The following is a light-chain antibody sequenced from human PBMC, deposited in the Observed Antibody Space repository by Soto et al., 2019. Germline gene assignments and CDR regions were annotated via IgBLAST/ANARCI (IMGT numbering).Light chain of an antibody. CDR3: QQYGSSPSWT. CDR2: GAS. Sequence: EIVLTQSPGTLSLSPGERATLSCRASQSVSSSYLAWYQQKPGQARSLLIYGASGRASGIADRFSGSGSGTDFALTISRLEPEDFAVYYCQQYGSSPSWTFGQGTKVEIK. V-gene: IGKV3-20*01. J-gene: IGKJ1*01. CDR1: QSVSSSY.